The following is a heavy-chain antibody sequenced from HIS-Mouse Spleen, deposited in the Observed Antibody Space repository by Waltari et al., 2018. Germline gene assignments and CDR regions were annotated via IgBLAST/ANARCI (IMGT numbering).Heavy chain of an antibody. Sequence: QLQLQESGPGLVKPSETLSLTCTVSGGSISSSSYYWGWIRQPPGKGLEGIGSIYYSGRTHDNPSRKSRVTISVDTSKNQFSLKLSSVTAADTAVYYCAREIPYSSSWYDWYFDLWGRGTLVTVSS. D-gene: IGHD6-13*01. CDR2: IYYSGRT. J-gene: IGHJ2*01. CDR3: AREIPYSSSWYDWYFDL. CDR1: GGSISSSSYY. V-gene: IGHV4-39*07.